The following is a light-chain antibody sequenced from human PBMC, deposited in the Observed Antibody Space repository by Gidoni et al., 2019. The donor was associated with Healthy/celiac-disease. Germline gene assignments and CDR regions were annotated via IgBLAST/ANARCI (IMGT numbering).Light chain of an antibody. CDR1: QSVSSY. J-gene: IGKJ2*01. CDR3: QQRSNWPTT. CDR2: DAS. V-gene: IGKV3-11*01. Sequence: ELVLTQSPATLSLSPGERATLSCRVSQSVSSYLAWYQQKPGQAPRLLIYDASNRATGIPARFSGSGSGTDFTLTISSLEPEDFAVYYCQQRSNWPTTFGQGTKLEIK.